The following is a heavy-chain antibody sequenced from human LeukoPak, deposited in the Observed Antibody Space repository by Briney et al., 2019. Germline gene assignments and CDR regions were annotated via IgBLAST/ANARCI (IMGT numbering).Heavy chain of an antibody. V-gene: IGHV3-7*01. J-gene: IGHJ4*02. Sequence: QPGGSLRLSCAASGFPFSDSWMDWVCQAPGKGMEWVANIKQDGSEKHYADSVKGRFTISRDNAKNSLFLQMNGLRAEDTAVYYCSRRLDYWGQGALVTVSS. CDR3: SRRLDY. CDR2: IKQDGSEK. CDR1: GFPFSDSW.